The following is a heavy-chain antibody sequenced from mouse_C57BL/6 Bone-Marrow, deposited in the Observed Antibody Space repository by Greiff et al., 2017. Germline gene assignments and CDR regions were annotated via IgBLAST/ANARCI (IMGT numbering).Heavy chain of an antibody. V-gene: IGHV1-9*01. D-gene: IGHD1-1*01. CDR2: ILPGSGST. CDR3: ARVYYYGSSYWYFDV. Sequence: QVQLKESGAELMKPGASVKLSCKATGYTFTGYWIEWVKQRPGHGLEWIGEILPGSGSTNYNEKFKGKATFTADTSSNTAYMQLSRLTTEDSAIYYCARVYYYGSSYWYFDVWGTGTTVTVSS. J-gene: IGHJ1*03. CDR1: GYTFTGYW.